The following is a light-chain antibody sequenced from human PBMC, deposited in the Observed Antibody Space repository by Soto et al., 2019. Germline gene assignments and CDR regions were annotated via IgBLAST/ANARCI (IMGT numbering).Light chain of an antibody. V-gene: IGLV3-21*04. CDR2: NDG. Sequence: SYELTQPPSVSVAPGKTARITCGGNNIGGKSVHWYQLKPGQAPVLIIYNDGDRPSGIPERFSGSNSGNTATLTVSWVEAGDGADYYCQVWGSNADPYVLFGGGTKVTVL. CDR3: QVWGSNADPYVL. J-gene: IGLJ2*01. CDR1: NIGGKS.